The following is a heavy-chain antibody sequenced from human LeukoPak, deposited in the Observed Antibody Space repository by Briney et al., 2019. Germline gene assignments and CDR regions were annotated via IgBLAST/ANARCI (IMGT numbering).Heavy chain of an antibody. D-gene: IGHD1-26*01. CDR1: GFIFSRYS. J-gene: IGHJ5*02. Sequence: GGSLRLSCAASGFIFSRYSMTWVRQAPGKGLEWVSYIGDSTTYYADSVKGRFTISRDNVENTLFLQMNSMRAEDTAVYYCARDGGSYYSGNWFDPWRQGTLVTVSS. V-gene: IGHV3-48*04. CDR2: IGDSTT. CDR3: ARDGGSYYSGNWFDP.